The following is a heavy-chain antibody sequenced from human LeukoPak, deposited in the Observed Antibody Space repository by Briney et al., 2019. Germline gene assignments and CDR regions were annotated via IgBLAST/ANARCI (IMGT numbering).Heavy chain of an antibody. CDR1: GYTFTGYY. V-gene: IGHV1-46*01. J-gene: IGHJ4*02. Sequence: ASVKVSCKASGYTFTGYYIHWVRQAPGQGPEWLGIINPSGGAATYARKFQGRVSMTRDTSTSTVYMELSSLRSEDTAVYSCAREINYSTSGFRQYYFDYWGQGTLVTVSS. CDR3: AREINYSTSGFRQYYFDY. CDR2: INPSGGAA. D-gene: IGHD3-10*01.